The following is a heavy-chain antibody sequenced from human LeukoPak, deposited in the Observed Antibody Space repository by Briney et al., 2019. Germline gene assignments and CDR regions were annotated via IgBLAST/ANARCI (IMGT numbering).Heavy chain of an antibody. CDR1: GFSLSTSGVG. CDR2: IYWNDDK. V-gene: IGHV2-5*01. J-gene: IGHJ1*01. Sequence: SGPTLVKPTQTLTLTCTFSGFSLSTSGVGVGWIRQPPGKALEWLALIYWNDDKRYSPSLKSRLTITKDTSKNQVVLTMTNMDPVDTATYYCAHSPQQDIVVVPAAPGGFQHWGQGTLVTVSS. CDR3: AHSPQQDIVVVPAAPGGFQH. D-gene: IGHD2-2*01.